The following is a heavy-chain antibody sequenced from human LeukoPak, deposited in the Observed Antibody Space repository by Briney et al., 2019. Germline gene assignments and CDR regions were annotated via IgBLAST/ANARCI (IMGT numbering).Heavy chain of an antibody. D-gene: IGHD1-26*01. CDR3: ARGRASVGGFDY. J-gene: IGHJ4*02. CDR1: GGSISSSSYY. Sequence: SETLSLTCTVSGGSISSSSYYWTWIRQPAGKGLEWIGRIYTSGSTNYNPSLKSRVTMSVDTSKNQFSLKLTSVTAADTAVYYCARGRASVGGFDYWGQGALVTVSS. V-gene: IGHV4-61*02. CDR2: IYTSGST.